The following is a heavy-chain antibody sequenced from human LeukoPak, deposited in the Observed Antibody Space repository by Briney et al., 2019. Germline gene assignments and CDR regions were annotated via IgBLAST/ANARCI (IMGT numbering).Heavy chain of an antibody. CDR3: AKGGIRSGAFDI. V-gene: IGHV4-59*01. Sequence: SETLSLTCTVSGGSISNYYWSWIRQPPGKRLEWIGYFYYSGSTSYNPSLKSRVTISVATSKNQFSLKLSSVTAADTAVYYCAKGGIRSGAFDIWGQGTRVTVSS. D-gene: IGHD6-13*01. CDR1: GGSISNYY. J-gene: IGHJ3*02. CDR2: FYYSGST.